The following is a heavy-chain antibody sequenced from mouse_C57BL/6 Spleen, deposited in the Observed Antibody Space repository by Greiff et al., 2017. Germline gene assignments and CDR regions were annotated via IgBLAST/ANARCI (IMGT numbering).Heavy chain of an antibody. CDR3: ARHEDRGDGYYVWFAY. D-gene: IGHD2-3*01. J-gene: IGHJ3*01. CDR1: GYTFTEYT. Sequence: VQLQQSGAELVKPGASVKLSCKASGYTFTEYTIHWVKQRSGQGLEWIGWFYPGSGSIKYNEKFKDKATLTADKSSSTVYMELRRLTSEDSAVYFGARHEDRGDGYYVWFAYWGQGTLVTVSA. CDR2: FYPGSGSI. V-gene: IGHV1-62-2*01.